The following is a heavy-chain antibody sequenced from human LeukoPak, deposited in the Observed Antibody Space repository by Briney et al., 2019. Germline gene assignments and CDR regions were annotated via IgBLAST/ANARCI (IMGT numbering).Heavy chain of an antibody. CDR1: GGSISTYY. Sequence: SETLSLTCTDSGGSISTYYWSWIRQPPGKGLEWIGHIYYSGSTNYNPSLKSRVTISVDTSKNQFSLKLSSVTAADTAVYYCARTTTVSKQWLVQAEYFQHWGQGTLVTVSS. D-gene: IGHD6-19*01. CDR3: ARTTTVSKQWLVQAEYFQH. CDR2: IYYSGST. J-gene: IGHJ1*01. V-gene: IGHV4-59*01.